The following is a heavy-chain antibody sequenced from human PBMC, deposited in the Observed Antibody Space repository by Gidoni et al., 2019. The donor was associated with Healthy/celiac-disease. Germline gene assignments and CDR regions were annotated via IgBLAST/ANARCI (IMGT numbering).Heavy chain of an antibody. J-gene: IGHJ4*02. CDR3: ARVGIVGATYPDY. CDR2: IYTGGST. CDR1: GLTGRSNY. Sequence: EVPLVESGGGLVQPGGSLRLSCAASGLTGRSNYMSWVRQAPEKGLEWISIIYTGGSTYYADSVKGRFTISRDNSKITLYLQMGSLTSEDTAVYYCARVGIVGATYPDYWGQGTLVTVYS. V-gene: IGHV3-66*01. D-gene: IGHD1-26*01.